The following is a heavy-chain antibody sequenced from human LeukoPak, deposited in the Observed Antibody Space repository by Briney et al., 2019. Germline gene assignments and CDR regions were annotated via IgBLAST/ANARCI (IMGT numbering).Heavy chain of an antibody. CDR2: IKLDGREI. CDR3: ARTPTIITHFDY. D-gene: IGHD3-9*01. J-gene: IGHJ4*02. CDR1: GLTFSSYC. V-gene: IGHV3-7*01. Sequence: GGSLRLSCAVSGLTFSSYCMSWVRQAPGKGLEWVANIKLDGREIYYVDSVKRRFTIYRENARNSLYMQMNSLRAEDTAVYYCARTPTIITHFDYWGQGTLVTVSS.